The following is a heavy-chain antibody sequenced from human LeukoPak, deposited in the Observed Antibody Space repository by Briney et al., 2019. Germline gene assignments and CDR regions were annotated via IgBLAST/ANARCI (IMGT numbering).Heavy chain of an antibody. CDR3: AKGTSSWHEFDS. V-gene: IGHV3-43D*03. D-gene: IGHD6-13*01. Sequence: GGSLRLSCAASGFNFEDYTMHWVRQTPGKGLEWVSLITWDGDSTYYADSVKGRSTISRDNNKNYLYLQMNSLRAEDTALYYCAKGTSSWHEFDSWGQGTLVTVSS. J-gene: IGHJ4*02. CDR1: GFNFEDYT. CDR2: ITWDGDST.